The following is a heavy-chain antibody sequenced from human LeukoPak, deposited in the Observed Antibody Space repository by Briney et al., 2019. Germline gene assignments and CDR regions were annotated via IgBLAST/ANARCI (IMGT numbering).Heavy chain of an antibody. Sequence: PGESLKISCKGSEYSFSTYWISWVRQMPRKGLEWMGRIDPSDSYTIYSPSFQGHVTISADKSISTAYLQWSSLKASDTAMYYCAKSSGAVAGFDYWGQGTLVTVSS. V-gene: IGHV5-10-1*01. CDR3: AKSSGAVAGFDY. CDR1: EYSFSTYW. CDR2: IDPSDSYT. J-gene: IGHJ4*02. D-gene: IGHD6-19*01.